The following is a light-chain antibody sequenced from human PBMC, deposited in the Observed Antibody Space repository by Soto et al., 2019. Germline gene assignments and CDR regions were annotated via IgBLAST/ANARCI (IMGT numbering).Light chain of an antibody. J-gene: IGLJ1*01. CDR2: SNN. V-gene: IGLV1-44*01. Sequence: QSVLPQPPSASGTPGQRVTISCSGSSSNIGSNTVNWYQQLPGTAPKLLIYSNNQRPSGVPDRFSGSKSGTSASLAISGLQSEDEADYYCSSYAGSSNVFGTGTKLTVL. CDR3: SSYAGSSNV. CDR1: SSNIGSNT.